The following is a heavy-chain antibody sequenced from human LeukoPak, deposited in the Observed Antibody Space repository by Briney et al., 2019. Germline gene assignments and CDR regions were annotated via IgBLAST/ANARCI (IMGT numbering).Heavy chain of an antibody. Sequence: PGGSLRLSCAVSGFIFSSYSMNWVRQAPGKGLEWVSAISGSGGSTYYTDSVKGRFTISRDNSKNTLYLQMNSLRAEDPAVYYCVKGAWGAPIGDYWGQGTLVTVSS. J-gene: IGHJ4*02. CDR2: ISGSGGST. D-gene: IGHD3-16*01. V-gene: IGHV3-23*01. CDR3: VKGAWGAPIGDY. CDR1: GFIFSSYS.